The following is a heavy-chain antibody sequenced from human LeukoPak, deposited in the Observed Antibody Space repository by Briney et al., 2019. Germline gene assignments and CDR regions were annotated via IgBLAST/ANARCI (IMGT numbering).Heavy chain of an antibody. CDR2: TNPNSGNT. CDR3: ARGGRWLQLLLDY. CDR1: GYTFTSYD. Sequence: ASVKVSCKASGYTFTSYDINWVRQATGQGLEWMGWTNPNSGNTGYAQKFQGRVTITRNTSISTAYMELSSLRSEDTAVYYCARGGRWLQLLLDYWGQGTLVTVSS. V-gene: IGHV1-8*03. J-gene: IGHJ4*02. D-gene: IGHD5-24*01.